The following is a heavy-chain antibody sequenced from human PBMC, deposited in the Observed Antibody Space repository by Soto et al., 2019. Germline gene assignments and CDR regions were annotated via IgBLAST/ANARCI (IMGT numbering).Heavy chain of an antibody. V-gene: IGHV3-33*01. Sequence: LGGSLRLSCAASGFTFSSYGMHWVRQAPGKGLEWVAVIWYDGSNKYYADSVKGRFTISRDNSKNTLYLQMNSLRAEDTAVYYCARDELGGQLPTAGMDVSGQGTTVIVSS. D-gene: IGHD2-2*01. CDR1: GFTFSSYG. J-gene: IGHJ6*02. CDR2: IWYDGSNK. CDR3: ARDELGGQLPTAGMDV.